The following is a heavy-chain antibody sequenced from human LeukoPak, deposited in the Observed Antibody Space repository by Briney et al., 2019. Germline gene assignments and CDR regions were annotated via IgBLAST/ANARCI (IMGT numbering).Heavy chain of an antibody. V-gene: IGHV1-69*01. J-gene: IGHJ5*02. D-gene: IGHD2-15*01. CDR2: IIPIFGTE. Sequence: SVKVSCKASGGTFSSYAISWVRQAPGQGLEWMGGIIPIFGTENYAQKFQGRVTITADESTSTAYMELSSLRSEDTAVYYCARDLGCSGGSCYSPSFWFDPWGQGTLVTVSS. CDR1: GGTFSSYA. CDR3: ARDLGCSGGSCYSPSFWFDP.